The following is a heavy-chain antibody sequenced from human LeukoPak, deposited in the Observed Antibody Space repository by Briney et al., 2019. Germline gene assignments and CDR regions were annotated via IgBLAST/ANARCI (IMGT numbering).Heavy chain of an antibody. CDR3: AREGYCSGGSCYVLDY. J-gene: IGHJ4*02. CDR2: ISSSSSYI. CDR1: GFTFSSYS. Sequence: SGGSLRLSCAASGFTFSSYSVNWVRQAPGKGLEWVSSISSSSSYIYYADSVKGRFTISRDNAKNSLYLQMNSLRAEDTAVYYCAREGYCSGGSCYVLDYWGQGTLVTVSS. V-gene: IGHV3-21*01. D-gene: IGHD2-15*01.